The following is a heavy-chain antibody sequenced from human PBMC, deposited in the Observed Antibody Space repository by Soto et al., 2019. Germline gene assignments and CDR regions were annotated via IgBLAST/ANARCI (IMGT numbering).Heavy chain of an antibody. D-gene: IGHD3-3*01. Sequence: QVQLVESGGGVVQPGRSLRLSCAASGFTFSSYGMHWVRQAPGKGLEWVAVISYDGSNKYYADSVKGRFTISRDNSKNTLYLQMNSLRAEDTAVYYCAKGASRXTXXGVVIPSNXXXGMDVXGXGTTVTVSS. CDR1: GFTFSSYG. J-gene: IGHJ6*01. V-gene: IGHV3-30*18. CDR2: ISYDGSNK. CDR3: AKGASRXTXXGVVIPSNXXXGMDV.